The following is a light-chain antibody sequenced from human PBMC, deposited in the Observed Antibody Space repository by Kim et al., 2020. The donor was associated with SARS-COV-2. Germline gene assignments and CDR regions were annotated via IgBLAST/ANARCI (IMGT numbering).Light chain of an antibody. Sequence: AHVGDRVTPTRRASQEIKTRFAWYKQRPGMVPKRLSAVASRVQSVVPSSFSGSGSGTDFTLTLWSLQHEDFAPYSCHQANNFPCTFGQGTKV. V-gene: IGKV1-12*01. CDR3: HQANNFPCT. CDR2: VAS. CDR1: QEIKTR. J-gene: IGKJ1*01.